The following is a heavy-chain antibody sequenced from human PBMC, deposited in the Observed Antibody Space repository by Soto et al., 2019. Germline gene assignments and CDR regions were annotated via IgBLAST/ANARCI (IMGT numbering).Heavy chain of an antibody. Sequence: GGSLRLSCAASGFTFSSYSMNWVRQAPGKGLEWVAVISYDGSNKYYADSVKGRFTISRDNSKNTLYLQMNSLRAEDTAVYYCARDPTWIQLWFLDYWGQGTLVTVSS. CDR2: ISYDGSNK. CDR1: GFTFSSYS. V-gene: IGHV3-30*03. CDR3: ARDPTWIQLWFLDY. D-gene: IGHD5-18*01. J-gene: IGHJ4*02.